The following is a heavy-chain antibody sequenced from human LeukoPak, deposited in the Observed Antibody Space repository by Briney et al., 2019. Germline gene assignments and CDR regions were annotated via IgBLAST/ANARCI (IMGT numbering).Heavy chain of an antibody. D-gene: IGHD6-19*01. J-gene: IGHJ4*02. CDR1: GFTFSSYA. CDR2: FSRGGGIT. Sequence: GGSLRLSCAASGFTFSSYAMSWVRQAPGKGLEWVSGFSRGGGITNYADSVKGRFTISRDISKNTLYLQMNSLRAEDTAVYYCASRQDLGWHYDNWGQGTLVTVSS. V-gene: IGHV3-23*01. CDR3: ASRQDLGWHYDN.